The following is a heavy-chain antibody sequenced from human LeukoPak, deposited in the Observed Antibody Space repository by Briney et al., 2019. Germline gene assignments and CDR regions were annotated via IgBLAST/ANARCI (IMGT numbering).Heavy chain of an antibody. CDR3: ARDRDSSGWKNWFDP. Sequence: PSETLSLTCTVSGGSISTYYWSWIRQPPGKGLEWIGYTYYSGSTNYNPSLKSRVTISVDTSKNQFSLKLSSVTAADTAVYYCARDRDSSGWKNWFDPWGQGTLVTVSS. CDR2: TYYSGST. J-gene: IGHJ5*02. V-gene: IGHV4-59*01. CDR1: GGSISTYY. D-gene: IGHD6-19*01.